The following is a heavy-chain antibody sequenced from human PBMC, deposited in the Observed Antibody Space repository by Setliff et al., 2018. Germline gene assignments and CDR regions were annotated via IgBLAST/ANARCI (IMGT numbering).Heavy chain of an antibody. CDR2: IIPIFGTA. V-gene: IGHV1-69*13. CDR1: GGIFSSYA. Sequence: SVKVSCKASGGIFSSYAISWVRQAPGQGLEWMGGIIPIFGTANYAQKFQGRVTITADESTSTAYMELSSLRSEDTAVYYCARDLIDPDYGDYLSFYYYGMDVWGQGTTVTVSS. CDR3: ARDLIDPDYGDYLSFYYYGMDV. D-gene: IGHD4-17*01. J-gene: IGHJ6*02.